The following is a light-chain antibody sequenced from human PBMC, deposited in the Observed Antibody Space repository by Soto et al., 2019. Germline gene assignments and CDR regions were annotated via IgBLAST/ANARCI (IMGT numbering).Light chain of an antibody. CDR2: GAS. CDR1: QSVSSN. CDR3: QQYNNWLIT. Sequence: EVVLTQSPATLSVSPGGRATLSCRASQSVSSNLAWYQQKPGQAPRLLIYGASTRATGIPARFSGSGSGTDFTLTISSLQSEDFAVYYCQQYNNWLITFGQGTRLEIK. J-gene: IGKJ5*01. V-gene: IGKV3-15*01.